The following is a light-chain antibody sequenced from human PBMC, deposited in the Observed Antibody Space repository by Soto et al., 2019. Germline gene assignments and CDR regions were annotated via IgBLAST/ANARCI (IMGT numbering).Light chain of an antibody. V-gene: IGKV1-8*01. CDR3: QQYYSYPSIT. J-gene: IGKJ5*01. CDR2: AAS. Sequence: ALRMTQSPSSFSASTGDRVTIXXRARQGMSSYLAWYQQKPGKAPKLXXYAASTLQSGVPSRFSGSGSGTDFTLTISCLQSEDFATYYCQQYYSYPSITFGQGTRLEIK. CDR1: QGMSSY.